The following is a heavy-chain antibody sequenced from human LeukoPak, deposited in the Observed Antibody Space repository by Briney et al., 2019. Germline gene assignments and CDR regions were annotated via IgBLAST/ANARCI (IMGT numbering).Heavy chain of an antibody. D-gene: IGHD3-22*01. J-gene: IGHJ4*02. CDR1: GGSISSGGYY. Sequence: SETLSLTCTVSGGSISSGGYYWNWIRQPAGKGLEWIGRTYFSGSANYNPSLKSRVTISVDTYKNQISLKLSSVTATDTAVYYCVSYYYDSSGYVAFDYWGQGTLVTVSS. CDR3: VSYYYDSSGYVAFDY. V-gene: IGHV4-61*02. CDR2: TYFSGSA.